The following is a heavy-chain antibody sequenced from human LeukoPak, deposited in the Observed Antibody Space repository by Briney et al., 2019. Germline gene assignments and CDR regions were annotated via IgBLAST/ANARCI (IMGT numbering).Heavy chain of an antibody. D-gene: IGHD3-22*01. J-gene: IGHJ4*02. V-gene: IGHV3-48*04. CDR2: ISTSAGTI. CDR1: GFIFRSHG. Sequence: GGSLRLSCAGSGFIFRSHGMIWVRQAPGKGLEWISYISTSAGTIYYADSVKGRFTISRDNAKNSLYLQMNSLRAEDTAVYYCARDAIDSSGFDFDYWGQGTLVTVSS. CDR3: ARDAIDSSGFDFDY.